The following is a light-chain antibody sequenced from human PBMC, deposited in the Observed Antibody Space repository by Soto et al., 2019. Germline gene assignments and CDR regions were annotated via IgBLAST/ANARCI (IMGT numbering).Light chain of an antibody. J-gene: IGLJ3*02. CDR1: TSNLGAGYD. V-gene: IGLV1-40*01. Sequence: QSVLTQPPSGSGAPGQRVTLSCTGNTSNLGAGYDVHWYQQLPGAAPKLVIFGNRNRPSGVPERFSGSKSGTSASLAITGLQAEDEADYYCQAYDYSLTASVFGGGTQLTVL. CDR3: QAYDYSLTASV. CDR2: GNR.